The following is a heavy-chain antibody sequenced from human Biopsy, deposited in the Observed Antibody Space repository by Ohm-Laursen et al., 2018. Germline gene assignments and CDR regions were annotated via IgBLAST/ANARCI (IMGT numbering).Heavy chain of an antibody. CDR1: EFNVDRNH. D-gene: IGHD4-17*01. CDR2: ISGNSDII. Sequence: SLRLSCVASEFNVDRNHMNWVRQAPGKGLEWVSTISGNSDIIYDTDSVKGRFTISRDNSKNTLYLQMNSLRADDTAVYYCALAAAQTVTHFDYWGQGTLVTVSS. V-gene: IGHV3-23*01. J-gene: IGHJ4*02. CDR3: ALAAAQTVTHFDY.